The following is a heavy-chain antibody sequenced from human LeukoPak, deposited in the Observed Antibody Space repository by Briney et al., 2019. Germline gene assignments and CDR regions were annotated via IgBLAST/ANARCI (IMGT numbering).Heavy chain of an antibody. CDR3: ARDDSKFYDSSGYYGFDY. CDR1: GFTFSSYG. J-gene: IGHJ4*02. D-gene: IGHD3-22*01. V-gene: IGHV3-30*03. Sequence: PGRSLRLSCAASGFTFSSYGMHWVRQAPGKGLEWVAVISYDGSNKYYADSVKGRFTISRDNSKNTLYLQMNSLRAEDTAVYYCARDDSKFYDSSGYYGFDYWGQGTLVTVSS. CDR2: ISYDGSNK.